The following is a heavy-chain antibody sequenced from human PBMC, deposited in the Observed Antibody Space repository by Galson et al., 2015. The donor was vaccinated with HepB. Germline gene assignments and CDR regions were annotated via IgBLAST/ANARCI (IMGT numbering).Heavy chain of an antibody. Sequence: SLRLSCAASGFTFSSYAMHWVRQAPGKGLEWVAVISYDGSNKYYADSVKGRFTISRDNSKNTLYLQMNSLRAEDTAVYYCARESIRDLDYWGQGTLVTVSS. CDR3: ARESIRDLDY. CDR1: GFTFSSYA. CDR2: ISYDGSNK. V-gene: IGHV3-30-3*01. D-gene: IGHD5-24*01. J-gene: IGHJ4*02.